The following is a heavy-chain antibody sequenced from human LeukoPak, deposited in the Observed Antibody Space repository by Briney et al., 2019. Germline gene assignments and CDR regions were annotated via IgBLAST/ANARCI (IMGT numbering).Heavy chain of an antibody. J-gene: IGHJ6*02. Sequence: ASVKVSCKASGYTFTSYGISWVRQAPGQGLEWMGWISAYNGNTNYAQKLQGRVTMTTDTSTSTAYMELRSLRSDDTAVYYCARDVDPGEPNYYYYGMDVWGQGTTVTVSS. CDR3: ARDVDPGEPNYYYYGMDV. CDR2: ISAYNGNT. D-gene: IGHD7-27*01. CDR1: GYTFTSYG. V-gene: IGHV1-18*01.